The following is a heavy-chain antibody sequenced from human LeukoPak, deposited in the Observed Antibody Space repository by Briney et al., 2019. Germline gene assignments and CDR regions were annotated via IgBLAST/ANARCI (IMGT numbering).Heavy chain of an antibody. CDR2: IWYDGSNK. V-gene: IGHV3-33*01. J-gene: IGHJ3*02. Sequence: PGGSLRLSCAASGFTFSSYGMHWVRQAPGKGLEWVAVIWYDGSNKYYADSVKGRFTISRDNSKNTLYLQMNSLRAEDTGVYYCAGGGWDSSGYYYSYDAFDIWGQGTMVTVSS. CDR1: GFTFSSYG. D-gene: IGHD3-22*01. CDR3: AGGGWDSSGYYYSYDAFDI.